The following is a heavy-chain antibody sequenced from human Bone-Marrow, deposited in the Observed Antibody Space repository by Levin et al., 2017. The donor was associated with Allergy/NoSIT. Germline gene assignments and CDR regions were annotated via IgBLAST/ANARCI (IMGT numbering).Heavy chain of an antibody. V-gene: IGHV3-23*01. CDR3: AKGGTYCSGGSCYYVY. J-gene: IGHJ4*02. Sequence: GGSLRLSCVASGFTFSTYAMSWVRQAPGKGLEWVSGISGSGGSTYYADSVKGRFTISRDDSKNTLYLQMNSLRAEDTAVYYCAKGGTYCSGGSCYYVYWGQGTLVTVSS. CDR1: GFTFSTYA. CDR2: ISGSGGST. D-gene: IGHD2-15*01.